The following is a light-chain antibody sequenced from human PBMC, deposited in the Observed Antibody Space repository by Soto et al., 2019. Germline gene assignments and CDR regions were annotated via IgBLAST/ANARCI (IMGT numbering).Light chain of an antibody. CDR2: WAS. CDR1: QSVLYSSNNKNY. CDR3: QQYYSTPRT. V-gene: IGKV4-1*01. J-gene: IGKJ1*01. Sequence: DIVMTQSPDSLAVSLGERATINCKSSQSVLYSSNNKNYLAWYQQKPGQPPKLLIYWASTRESGVPDRFSGSGSETDFTLTISSLQAEDVAVYYCQQYYSTPRTFGQRTKVEIK.